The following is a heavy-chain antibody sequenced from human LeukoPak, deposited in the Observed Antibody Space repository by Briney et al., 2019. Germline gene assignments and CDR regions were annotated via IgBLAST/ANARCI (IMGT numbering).Heavy chain of an antibody. CDR3: AIKTSVDADY. CDR2: IYYSGST. Sequence: PSETLSLTCTVSGGSISSYYWSWIRQPPGKGLEWIGYIYYSGSTNYNPSLKSRVTISVDTSKNQFSLKLSSVTAADPAVYYCAIKTSVDADYWGQGTLVTVSS. J-gene: IGHJ4*02. CDR1: GGSISSYY. V-gene: IGHV4-59*01. D-gene: IGHD5-12*01.